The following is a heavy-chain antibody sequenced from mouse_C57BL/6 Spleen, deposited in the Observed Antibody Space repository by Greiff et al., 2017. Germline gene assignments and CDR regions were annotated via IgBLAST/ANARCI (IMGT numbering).Heavy chain of an antibody. J-gene: IGHJ2*01. CDR1: GYAFSSSW. D-gene: IGHD1-1*01. CDR3: ASFITTVVSNFDD. V-gene: IGHV1-82*01. Sequence: QVQLQQSGPELVKPGASVKISCKASGYAFSSSWMNWVQQRPGKGLEWIGRIYTGDGDTNYNGKFKGKATLTADKSSSTAYMKLSSLTSEDSAVYFCASFITTVVSNFDDWGQGTTLTVSS. CDR2: IYTGDGDT.